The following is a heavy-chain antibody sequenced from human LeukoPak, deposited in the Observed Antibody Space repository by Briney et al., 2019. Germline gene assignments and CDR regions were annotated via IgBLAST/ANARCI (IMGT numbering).Heavy chain of an antibody. J-gene: IGHJ3*02. Sequence: PGRSLRLSCAASGFTFSSYGMHWVRQAPGKGLEWVAVIWCDGSNKYYADSVKGRFTISRDNSKNTLYLQMNSLRAEDTAVYYCARAEAVADAFDIWGQGTMVTVSS. CDR1: GFTFSSYG. CDR2: IWCDGSNK. V-gene: IGHV3-33*01. CDR3: ARAEAVADAFDI. D-gene: IGHD6-19*01.